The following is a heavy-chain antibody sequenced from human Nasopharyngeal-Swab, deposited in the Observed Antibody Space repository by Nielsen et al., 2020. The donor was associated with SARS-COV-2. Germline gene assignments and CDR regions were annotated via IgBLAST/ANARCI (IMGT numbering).Heavy chain of an antibody. V-gene: IGHV1-3*01. J-gene: IGHJ4*02. CDR2: INAGNGNT. CDR1: GYTFTSYA. Sequence: ASVKVSCKASGYTFTSYAMHWVRQAPGQRLEWMGWINAGNGNTKYSQKFQGRVTITRDTSASTAYMELSSLRSEDTAVYYCARLTGRAGTTDYWCQGTLVTVSS. D-gene: IGHD3-10*01. CDR3: ARLTGRAGTTDY.